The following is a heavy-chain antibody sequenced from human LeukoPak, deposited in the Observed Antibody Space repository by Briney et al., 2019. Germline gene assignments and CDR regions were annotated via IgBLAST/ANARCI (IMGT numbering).Heavy chain of an antibody. V-gene: IGHV1-69-2*01. CDR3: TTGGVGIAAGDY. D-gene: IGHD6-13*01. CDR1: GYTFTDYY. CDR2: VDPEDGET. Sequence: ATVKISCKVSGYTFTDYYMHWVDQAPGKGLEWMGLVDPEDGETIYAEKFQGRVTITADTSTDTAYMELSSMRSEDTAVYYCTTGGVGIAAGDYWGQGTLVTVSS. J-gene: IGHJ4*02.